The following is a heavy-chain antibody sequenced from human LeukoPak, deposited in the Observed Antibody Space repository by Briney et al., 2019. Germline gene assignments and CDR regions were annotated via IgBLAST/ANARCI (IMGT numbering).Heavy chain of an antibody. D-gene: IGHD1-1*01. CDR1: GFTFSNAW. V-gene: IGHV3-15*01. J-gene: IGHJ4*02. CDR3: TTDRDWNDPRDFDY. CDR2: IKSKTDGGTT. Sequence: SGGSLRLSCAASGFTFSNAWMSWVRQAPGKGLEWVGRIKSKTDGGTTDYAAPVKGRLTISRDDSKNTLYLQMNSLKTEDTAVYYCTTDRDWNDPRDFDYWGQGTLVTVSS.